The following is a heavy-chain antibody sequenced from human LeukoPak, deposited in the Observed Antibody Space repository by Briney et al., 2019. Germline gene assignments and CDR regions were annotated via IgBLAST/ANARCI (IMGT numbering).Heavy chain of an antibody. V-gene: IGHV4-39*07. CDR1: GGSISSSSYY. J-gene: IGHJ3*02. CDR2: IYYSGST. D-gene: IGHD3-16*01. Sequence: PSETLSLTCTVSGGSISSSSYYWGWIRQPPGKGLEWIGSIYYSGSTYYNPSLKSRVTISVDTSKNQFSLKLSSVTAADTAVYYCAREPRLRLGESPGWAFDIWGQGTMVTVSS. CDR3: AREPRLRLGESPGWAFDI.